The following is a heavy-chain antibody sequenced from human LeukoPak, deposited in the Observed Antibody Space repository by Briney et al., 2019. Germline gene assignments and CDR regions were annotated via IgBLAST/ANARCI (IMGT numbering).Heavy chain of an antibody. CDR1: AYTFTHYS. Sequence: ASVKVSCKASAYTFTHYSLHWVRQAPGQGLELMGWINPNTGGTNYAQKFQGRVTMTSETSISTAYLELSSLRSDDTAVYYCARDHEDYDRSGYYSLGCWGQGTLVTVSS. V-gene: IGHV1-2*02. J-gene: IGHJ4*02. D-gene: IGHD3-22*01. CDR3: ARDHEDYDRSGYYSLGC. CDR2: INPNTGGT.